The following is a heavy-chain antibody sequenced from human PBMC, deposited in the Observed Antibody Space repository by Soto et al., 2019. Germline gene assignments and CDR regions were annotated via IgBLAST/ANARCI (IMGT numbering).Heavy chain of an antibody. V-gene: IGHV3-21*01. CDR1: GFTFSSYS. CDR3: ASLDYDFWSGYYGPRYGMGV. D-gene: IGHD3-3*01. CDR2: ISSSSSYI. Sequence: GGSLRLSCAASGFTFSSYSMNWVRQAPGKGLEWVSSISSSSSYIYYADSVKGRFTISRDNAKNSLYLQMNSLRAEDTAVYYCASLDYDFWSGYYGPRYGMGVWGQGTTVTVSS. J-gene: IGHJ6*02.